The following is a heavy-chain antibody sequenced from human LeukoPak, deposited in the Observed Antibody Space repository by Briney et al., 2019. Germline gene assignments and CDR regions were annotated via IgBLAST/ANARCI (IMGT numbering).Heavy chain of an antibody. J-gene: IGHJ3*02. Sequence: PGGSLRLSCAPSGFAVSSNYMSWVRQAPGKGLEWVSVIYSGGNTYYGDSVKGRFTISRDNSRNTLYLQMNSVSAEDTAVYYCARAFGPRNAFDIWGQGTMVTVSS. CDR2: IYSGGNT. CDR1: GFAVSSNY. CDR3: ARAFGPRNAFDI. D-gene: IGHD3-10*01. V-gene: IGHV3-66*02.